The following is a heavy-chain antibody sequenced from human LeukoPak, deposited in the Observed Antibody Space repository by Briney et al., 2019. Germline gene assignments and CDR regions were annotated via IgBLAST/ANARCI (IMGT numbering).Heavy chain of an antibody. D-gene: IGHD1-1*01. J-gene: IGHJ6*02. Sequence: GASVKVSCKASGYTFTGYYMHWVRQAPGQGLEWMGWINPNSGGTNYAQKFQGRVTMTRDTSIITAYMELSRLRSDDTAVYYCAGRSRIQLVPVGMDVWGQGTTVTVSS. V-gene: IGHV1-2*02. CDR3: AGRSRIQLVPVGMDV. CDR1: GYTFTGYY. CDR2: INPNSGGT.